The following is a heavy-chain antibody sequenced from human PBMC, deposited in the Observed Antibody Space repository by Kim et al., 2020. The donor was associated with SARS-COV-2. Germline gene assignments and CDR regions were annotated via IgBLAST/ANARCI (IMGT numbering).Heavy chain of an antibody. J-gene: IGHJ3*02. CDR3: ARSGSTPEAFHI. D-gene: IGHD1-26*01. V-gene: IGHV5-51*04. Sequence: RYSPSFQGQVTISADKPISTAYLQWSSLKASDTAMYYCARSGSTPEAFHIWGQGTMVTVCS.